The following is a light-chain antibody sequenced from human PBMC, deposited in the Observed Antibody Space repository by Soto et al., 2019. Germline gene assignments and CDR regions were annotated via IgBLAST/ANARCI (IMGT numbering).Light chain of an antibody. V-gene: IGKV3-15*01. CDR1: QSVSAN. Sequence: EMVMAQYPATLSVSPGGRSTLSCRASQSVSANLAWYQQKPGQAPRLLIFGASTRATGIPARFSGSGSGTEFTLTSRSLQSEDFAVYYCQQYSIWPTFGQGTKVDI. J-gene: IGKJ1*01. CDR2: GAS. CDR3: QQYSIWPT.